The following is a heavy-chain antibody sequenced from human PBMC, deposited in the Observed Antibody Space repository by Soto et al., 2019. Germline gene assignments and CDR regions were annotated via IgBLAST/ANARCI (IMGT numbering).Heavy chain of an antibody. CDR2: IIPIFGTA. J-gene: IGHJ2*01. V-gene: IGHV1-69*12. Sequence: QVQLVQSGAEVKKPGSSVKVSCKASGGTFSSYAISWVRQAPGQGLEWMGGIIPIFGTANYAQKFQGRVTITEDESTSTAYMELSSLRSEDTAVYYCARAPPWQYGDYYDRVNQVWYFDLWGRGTLVTVSS. CDR3: ARAPPWQYGDYYDRVNQVWYFDL. D-gene: IGHD3-22*01. CDR1: GGTFSSYA.